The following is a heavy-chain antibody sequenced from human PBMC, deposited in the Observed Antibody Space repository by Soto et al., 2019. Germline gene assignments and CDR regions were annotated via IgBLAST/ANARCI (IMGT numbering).Heavy chain of an antibody. Sequence: GGSLRLSCAASGFTFSSYGMHWVRQAPGKGLEWVAVISYDGSNKYYADSVKGRFTISRDNSKNTLYLQMNSLRAEDTAVYYCAKVVDYGDFSRYYYYYMDVWGKGTTVTVSS. CDR1: GFTFSSYG. V-gene: IGHV3-30*18. D-gene: IGHD4-17*01. J-gene: IGHJ6*03. CDR2: ISYDGSNK. CDR3: AKVVDYGDFSRYYYYYMDV.